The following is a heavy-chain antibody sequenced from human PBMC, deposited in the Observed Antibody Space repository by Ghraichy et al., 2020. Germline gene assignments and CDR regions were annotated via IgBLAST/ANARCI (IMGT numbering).Heavy chain of an antibody. J-gene: IGHJ4*02. V-gene: IGHV3-48*03. CDR2: ISSSGSTI. CDR1: GFTFSNSE. CDR3: AREALYTREHDY. Sequence: GSLRLSCAASGFTFSNSEMNWVRQAPGKGLEWVSYISSSGSTIYYADSVKGRFTISRDNAKNSLYLQMNSLRAEDTAVYYCAREALYTREHDYWGQGTLVTVSS. D-gene: IGHD4-11*01.